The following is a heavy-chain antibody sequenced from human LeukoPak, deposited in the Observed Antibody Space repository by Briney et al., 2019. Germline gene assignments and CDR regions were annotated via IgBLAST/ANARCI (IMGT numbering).Heavy chain of an antibody. CDR2: IWYDGSNK. J-gene: IGHJ3*02. Sequence: GGSLRLSCAASACTFSNYGMHWVRQAPGKGRGGVAFIWYDGSNKYYADSVKGRFTISRDNSKSTVYLQMNSLTAEASAVFYCAKGRTLKGDLDAFDIWGQGTMVTVSS. CDR3: AKGRTLKGDLDAFDI. V-gene: IGHV3-30*02. CDR1: ACTFSNYG. D-gene: IGHD2/OR15-2a*01.